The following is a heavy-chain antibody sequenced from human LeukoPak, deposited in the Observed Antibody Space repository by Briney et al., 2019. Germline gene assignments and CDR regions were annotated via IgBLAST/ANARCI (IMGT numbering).Heavy chain of an antibody. V-gene: IGHV4-39*01. D-gene: IGHD2-2*01. CDR3: ARQEVGAGYCSSTSCAEPHWFDP. CDR1: GGSISSTSY. Sequence: SETLSLTCIVSGGSISSTSYWGWIRQPPGKGLEWIGTILYSGSTFYNPSLKSRVTISVDTSKNQFSLKLNSVTAADTAVYYCARQEVGAGYCSSTSCAEPHWFDPLGPGNPGHRLL. CDR2: ILYSGST. J-gene: IGHJ5*02.